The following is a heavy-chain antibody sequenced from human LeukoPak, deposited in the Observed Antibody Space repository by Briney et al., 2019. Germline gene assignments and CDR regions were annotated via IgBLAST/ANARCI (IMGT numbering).Heavy chain of an antibody. D-gene: IGHD3-16*01. V-gene: IGHV4-59*12. Sequence: SETLSLTCTVSGGSISSYYWSWIRQPPGKGLEWIGYIYYSGSTNYNPSLKSRVTISVDTSKNQFSLKLSSVTAADTAVYYCARDRRGIRDYWGQGTLVTVSS. CDR2: IYYSGST. J-gene: IGHJ4*02. CDR1: GGSISSYY. CDR3: ARDRRGIRDY.